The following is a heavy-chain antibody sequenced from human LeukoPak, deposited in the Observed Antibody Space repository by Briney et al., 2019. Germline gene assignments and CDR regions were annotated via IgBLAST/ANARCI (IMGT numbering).Heavy chain of an antibody. V-gene: IGHV1-2*02. CDR2: MNPKNGDT. CDR1: AYTFTGYY. Sequence: GASVKVSCKASAYTFTGYYAHWVRQAPGQGLEWMGWMNPKNGDTNYAQKFQGRVTMTRDTSISTAYMELNSLRFDDTAVYYCARWVASPSRGWFDPWGQGTLVTVSS. J-gene: IGHJ5*02. CDR3: ARWVASPSRGWFDP. D-gene: IGHD3-22*01.